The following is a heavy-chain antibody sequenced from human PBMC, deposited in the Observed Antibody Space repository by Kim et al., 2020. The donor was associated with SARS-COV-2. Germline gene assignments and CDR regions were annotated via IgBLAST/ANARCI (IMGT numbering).Heavy chain of an antibody. V-gene: IGHV6-1*01. CDR3: AFSQYQGCFAH. J-gene: IGHJ1*01. Sequence: DYAVSVKSRMTINPDTSTNQFSLQLNSVTPEDTAVYYCAFSQYQGCFAHWGQGTLVIVSS. D-gene: IGHD3-16*01.